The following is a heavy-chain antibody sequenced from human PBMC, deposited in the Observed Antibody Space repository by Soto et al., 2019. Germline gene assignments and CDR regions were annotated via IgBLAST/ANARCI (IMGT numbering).Heavy chain of an antibody. CDR1: GFTFSSYA. CDR2: ISVGGGNT. D-gene: IGHD6-19*01. J-gene: IGHJ4*02. V-gene: IGHV3-23*01. Sequence: EVQLLESGGGLVQPGGSLRLSCAASGFTFSSYAMNWVSQAPGKGLEWGSGISVGGGNTYYADSVKGRFTISRDNSQNTLYLQMNSLRAEDTAVDFCAKRSGGSSGTFDSWGQGTLVTVSS. CDR3: AKRSGGSSGTFDS.